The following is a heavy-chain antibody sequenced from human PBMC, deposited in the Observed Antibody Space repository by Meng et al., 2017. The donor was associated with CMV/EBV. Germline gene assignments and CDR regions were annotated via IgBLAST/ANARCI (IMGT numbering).Heavy chain of an antibody. CDR1: GYTFTSYD. D-gene: IGHD2-2*02. CDR3: AREVGYCSSTSCYKGDY. CDR2: MNPNSGNT. V-gene: IGHV1-8*01. J-gene: IGHJ4*02. Sequence: SVKVSCKASGYTFTSYDINWVRQATGQGLEWMGWMNPNSGNTGYAQKFQGRVTMTRNTSISTAYMELSSLRSEDTAVYYCAREVGYCSSTSCYKGDYWGQGTLVTVSS.